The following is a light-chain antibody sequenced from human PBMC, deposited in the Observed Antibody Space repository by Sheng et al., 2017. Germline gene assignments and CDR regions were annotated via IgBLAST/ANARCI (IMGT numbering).Light chain of an antibody. CDR3: QSYEPRAWI. J-gene: IGLJ2*01. CDR1: RANLGAGFE. CDR2: GNN. V-gene: IGLV1-40*01. Sequence: TQPPSVSGAPGQSVTISCSGTRANLGAGFEVHWYQHIPGRAPKVLIYGNNKRPSGVPDRFSASKSGTSASLVITGLLPDDEADYYCQSYEPRAWIFGGGTRLTVL.